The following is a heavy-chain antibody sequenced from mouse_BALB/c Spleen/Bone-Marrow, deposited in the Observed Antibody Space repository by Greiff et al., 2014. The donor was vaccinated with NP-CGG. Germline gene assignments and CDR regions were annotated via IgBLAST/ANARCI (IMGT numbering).Heavy chain of an antibody. V-gene: IGHV5-4*02. Sequence: EVKLVESGGGLVKPGGSLKLSCAASGFTFSDYYMYWVRQTPEKRLEWVATISDGGSYTYYPDSVKGRFTISRDIAKNNLYLQMSSLKSEDTAMYYCARDRGVQGYAMDYWGQGTSDTVSS. CDR2: ISDGGSYT. CDR1: GFTFSDYY. CDR3: ARDRGVQGYAMDY. J-gene: IGHJ4*01. D-gene: IGHD2-14*01.